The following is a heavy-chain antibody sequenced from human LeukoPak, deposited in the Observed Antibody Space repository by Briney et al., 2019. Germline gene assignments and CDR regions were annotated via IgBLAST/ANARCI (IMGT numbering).Heavy chain of an antibody. J-gene: IGHJ3*02. CDR1: GFTFSSYS. CDR2: ISSSSSYI. Sequence: GGSLRLSCAASGFTFSSYSMNWVRQAPGKGLEWVSSISSSSSYIYYADSVKGRFTIPRDNAKNSLYQQMNSLRAEDTAVYYCARDDADDYYGSGSTYAFDIWGQGTMVTVSS. D-gene: IGHD3-10*01. CDR3: ARDDADDYYGSGSTYAFDI. V-gene: IGHV3-21*01.